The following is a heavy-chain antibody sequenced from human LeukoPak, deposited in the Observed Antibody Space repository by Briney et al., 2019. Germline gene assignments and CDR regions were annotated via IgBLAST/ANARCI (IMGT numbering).Heavy chain of an antibody. V-gene: IGHV3-23*01. J-gene: IGHJ4*02. Sequence: GGSLRLSCAASGFTFSSYAMSWVRQAPGKGPEWVSAISGSGGSTYYADSVKGRFTISRDNSKNTLYLQMNSPRAEDTAVYYCAKPIAVAGDTYYFDYWGQGTLVTVSS. CDR3: AKPIAVAGDTYYFDY. D-gene: IGHD6-19*01. CDR1: GFTFSSYA. CDR2: ISGSGGST.